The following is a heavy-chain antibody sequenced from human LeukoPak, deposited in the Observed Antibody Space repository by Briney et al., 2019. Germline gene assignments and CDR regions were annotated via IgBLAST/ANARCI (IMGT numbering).Heavy chain of an antibody. J-gene: IGHJ3*01. Sequence: EASVTVSCTTSGGNFVTYATNWVRQVPGQGLEWMGRIIPAISRTDYTYNFEDRVTITADDSATTAYLEVTNLRPEDTAMYYCTRVADSNLVSDAFDVWGQGTMVTVSS. D-gene: IGHD2-21*01. CDR3: TRVADSNLVSDAFDV. V-gene: IGHV1-69*11. CDR1: GGNFVTYA. CDR2: IIPAISRT.